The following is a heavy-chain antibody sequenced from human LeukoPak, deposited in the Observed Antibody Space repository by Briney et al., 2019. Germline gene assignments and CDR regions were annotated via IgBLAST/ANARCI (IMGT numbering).Heavy chain of an antibody. J-gene: IGHJ5*02. Sequence: HSGRSLRLSCTASGFTFGDYAMSWVRQAPGKGLEWVGFIRSKAYGGTTEYAASMKGRFTISRDDSKSIAYLQMNSLKTEDTAVYYCTRDGLSSSWYRVGWFDPWGQGTLVTVSS. CDR3: TRDGLSSSWYRVGWFDP. CDR2: IRSKAYGGTT. D-gene: IGHD6-13*01. V-gene: IGHV3-49*04. CDR1: GFTFGDYA.